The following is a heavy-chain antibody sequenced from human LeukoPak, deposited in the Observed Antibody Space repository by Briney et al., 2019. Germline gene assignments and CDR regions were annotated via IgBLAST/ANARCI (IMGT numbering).Heavy chain of an antibody. CDR2: ISSSSSTI. J-gene: IGHJ4*02. CDR3: ASHYYDSSDYYPGY. D-gene: IGHD3-22*01. CDR1: GFTFSSYN. Sequence: AGGSLRLSCAASGFTFSSYNMNWVRQAPGKGLEWVSYISSSSSTIYYADSVKGRFTISRDNAKNSLYLQMNSLRDEDTAVYYCASHYYDSSDYYPGYWGQGTLVTVSS. V-gene: IGHV3-48*02.